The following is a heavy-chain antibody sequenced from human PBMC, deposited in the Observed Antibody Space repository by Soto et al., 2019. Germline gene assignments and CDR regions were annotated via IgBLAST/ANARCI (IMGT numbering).Heavy chain of an antibody. V-gene: IGHV1-3*01. CDR3: ARDRDFLLRRTHSFYYYYMDV. Sequence: ASVKVSCKASGYTFTSYAMHWVRQAPGQRLEWMGWINAGNGNTKYSQKFQGRVTITRDTSASTAYMELSSLRSEDTAVYYCARDRDFLLRRTHSFYYYYMDVWGKGTTVTVS. D-gene: IGHD3-3*01. CDR1: GYTFTSYA. CDR2: INAGNGNT. J-gene: IGHJ6*03.